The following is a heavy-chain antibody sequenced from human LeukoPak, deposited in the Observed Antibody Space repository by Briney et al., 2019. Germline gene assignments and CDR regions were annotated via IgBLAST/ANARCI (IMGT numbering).Heavy chain of an antibody. V-gene: IGHV4-34*01. CDR2: IYYSGST. J-gene: IGHJ4*02. Sequence: SETLSLTCAVYGGSFSGYYWSWIRQPPGKGLEWIGSIYYSGSTFYNPSLKSRVTISVDTSKNQFSLKLSSVTAADTAVYYCASRIDYSYGIDYWGQGTLVTVSS. D-gene: IGHD5-18*01. CDR3: ASRIDYSYGIDY. CDR1: GGSFSGYY.